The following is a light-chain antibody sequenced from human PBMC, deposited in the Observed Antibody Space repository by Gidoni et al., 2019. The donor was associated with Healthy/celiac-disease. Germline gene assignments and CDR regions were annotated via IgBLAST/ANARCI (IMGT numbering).Light chain of an antibody. Sequence: IVLTQSPATLSLSPGERATLSCRASQSVSSYLAWYQQKPGQAPRHLIYDASNRATGIPARFSGSGSGTDFTLTISSREPEDFAVYYCQQRSNWPPWTFGQGTKVEIK. CDR1: QSVSSY. CDR3: QQRSNWPPWT. J-gene: IGKJ1*01. V-gene: IGKV3-11*01. CDR2: DAS.